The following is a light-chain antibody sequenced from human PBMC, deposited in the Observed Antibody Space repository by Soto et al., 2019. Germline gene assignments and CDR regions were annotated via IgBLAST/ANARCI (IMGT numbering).Light chain of an antibody. CDR2: GAS. J-gene: IGKJ1*01. Sequence: EIVMTQSPATLSVSPVERATLSCRASQSVSSNLAWYQQKPGQAPRLLIYGASTRATGIPARFSGSGSGKEFTLTISSLQSEDFAVYYCQQYNNWPPWTCGQGTKVDIK. CDR3: QQYNNWPPWT. CDR1: QSVSSN. V-gene: IGKV3-15*01.